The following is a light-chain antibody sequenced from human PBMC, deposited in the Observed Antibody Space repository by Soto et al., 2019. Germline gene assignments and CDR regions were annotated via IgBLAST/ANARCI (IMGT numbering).Light chain of an antibody. V-gene: IGKV3-20*01. CDR1: QDVGTY. J-gene: IGKJ1*01. CDR3: QQYGHSLWT. CDR2: DAS. Sequence: ESGLTLSPATLSLSPGERATLSCRASQDVGTYLVWYQQKPGQAPRLLIYDASSRATGIPDRFSGSGSGTDFTLTISRLEPEDYTVYYCQQYGHSLWTFGQGTKVDIK.